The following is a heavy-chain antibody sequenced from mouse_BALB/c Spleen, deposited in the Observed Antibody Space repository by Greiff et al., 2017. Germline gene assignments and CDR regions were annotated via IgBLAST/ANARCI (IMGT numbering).Heavy chain of an antibody. J-gene: IGHJ2*01. Sequence: EVKVVESGGGLVKPGGSLKLSCAASGFTFSSYAMSWVRQTPEKRLEWVASISSGGSTYYPDSAKGRFTISSDNARNILYLQMSSLRSEDTAMYYCARGGYYRCLDYWGQGATLTVSS. CDR3: ARGGYYRCLDY. D-gene: IGHD2-14*01. V-gene: IGHV5-6-5*01. CDR2: ISSGGST. CDR1: GFTFSSYA.